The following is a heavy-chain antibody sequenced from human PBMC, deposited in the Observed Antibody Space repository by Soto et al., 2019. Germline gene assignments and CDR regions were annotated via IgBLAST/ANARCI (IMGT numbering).Heavy chain of an antibody. V-gene: IGHV3-30*03. J-gene: IGHJ5*01. CDR1: GFTFSSNG. CDR3: ARWVGRPMYDNSGKYDS. D-gene: IGHD3-22*01. Sequence: QVQLVESGGGVVQPGRSLRLTCAASGFTFSSNGMHWVRQAPGKGLEWVALVAYDGSKTYYGDSVRGRFTISRDNSENTLYLQMNSLRAEDTAVYYCARWVGRPMYDNSGKYDSWGQGTLVTVSS. CDR2: VAYDGSKT.